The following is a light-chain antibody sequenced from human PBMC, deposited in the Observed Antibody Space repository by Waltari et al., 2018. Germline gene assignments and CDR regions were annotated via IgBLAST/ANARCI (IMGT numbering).Light chain of an antibody. CDR2: WAS. J-gene: IGKJ4*01. CDR3: QQYYSTPRT. Sequence: QSVLYSSNNKNYLAWYQQKPGQPPKLLIYWASTRESGVPDRFSGSGSGTDFTLTISSLQAEDVAVYYCQQYYSTPRTFGGGTKVEIK. V-gene: IGKV4-1*01. CDR1: QSVLYSSNNKNY.